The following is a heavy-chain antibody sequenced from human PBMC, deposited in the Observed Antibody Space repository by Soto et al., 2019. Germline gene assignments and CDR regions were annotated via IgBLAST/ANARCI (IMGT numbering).Heavy chain of an antibody. Sequence: QVQLVESGGGVVQPGRSLRLSCAASGFTFSSYAMHWVRQAPGKGLEWVAVISYDGSNKYYADSVKGRFTISRDNSKNTLYLQMNSLRAEDTAVYYCARDQQPRFYYGMDVWGQGTTVTVSS. V-gene: IGHV3-30-3*01. CDR3: ARDQQPRFYYGMDV. CDR2: ISYDGSNK. J-gene: IGHJ6*02. D-gene: IGHD3-3*01. CDR1: GFTFSSYA.